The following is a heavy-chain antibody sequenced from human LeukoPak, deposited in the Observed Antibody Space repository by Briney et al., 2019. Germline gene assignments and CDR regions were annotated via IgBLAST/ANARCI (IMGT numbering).Heavy chain of an antibody. J-gene: IGHJ3*02. CDR1: GGSISSYY. CDR2: IYYSGST. Sequence: MASETLSLTCTVSGGSISSYYWSWIRQPPGKGLEWIGCIYYSGSTNYNPSLKSRVTISVDTSKNQFSLKLSSVTPADTAVYYCARVVYYGSTPFDIWGQGTMVTVSS. V-gene: IGHV4-59*01. D-gene: IGHD3-10*01. CDR3: ARVVYYGSTPFDI.